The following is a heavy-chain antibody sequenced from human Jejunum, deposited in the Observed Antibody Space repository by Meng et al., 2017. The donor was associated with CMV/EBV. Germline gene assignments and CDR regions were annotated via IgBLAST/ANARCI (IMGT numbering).Heavy chain of an antibody. CDR1: FRFDDYG. Sequence: FRFDDYGMSWVRQAPGKGLEWVSGINWNGGSTGHADSVKGRFTISRDNAKNSLYLQMNRLRAEDTALYYCARVNGRGVAAPAGMDVWGQGTTVTVSS. V-gene: IGHV3-20*03. CDR3: ARVNGRGVAAPAGMDV. D-gene: IGHD6-19*01. CDR2: INWNGGST. J-gene: IGHJ6*02.